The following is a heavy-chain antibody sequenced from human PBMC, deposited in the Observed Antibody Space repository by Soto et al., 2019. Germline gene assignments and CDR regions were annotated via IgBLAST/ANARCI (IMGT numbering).Heavy chain of an antibody. CDR2: IIPILGIA. D-gene: IGHD3-10*01. Sequence: GASVKVSCKASGGTFGIYTISWVRQAPGQGLEWMGRIIPILGIANYAQKFQGRVTITADKSTSTAYMELSSLRSEDTAVYYCARLASGSGSYYNVSWFDPWGQGTLVTVSS. CDR1: GGTFGIYT. CDR3: ARLASGSGSYYNVSWFDP. J-gene: IGHJ5*02. V-gene: IGHV1-69*02.